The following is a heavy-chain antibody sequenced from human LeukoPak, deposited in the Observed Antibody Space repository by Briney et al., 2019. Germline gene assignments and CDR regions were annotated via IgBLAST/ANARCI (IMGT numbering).Heavy chain of an antibody. CDR3: ARGFPPRRNYDSSGYYSYYFDY. J-gene: IGHJ4*02. V-gene: IGHV1-2*02. CDR1: GYTFTDYY. D-gene: IGHD3-22*01. Sequence: ASVKVSCKASGYTFTDYYMHWVRQAPGQGLEWMGWINSKSGGTNYAQKFQGRVTMTTDTSTSTAYMELRCLRSDDTAVYYCARGFPPRRNYDSSGYYSYYFDYWGQGTLVTVSS. CDR2: INSKSGGT.